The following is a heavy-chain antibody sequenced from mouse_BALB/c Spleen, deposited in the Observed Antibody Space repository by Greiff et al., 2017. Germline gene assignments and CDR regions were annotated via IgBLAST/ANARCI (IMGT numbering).Heavy chain of an antibody. V-gene: IGHV1-14*01. J-gene: IGHJ4*01. CDR2: INPYNDGT. CDR1: GYTFTSYV. Sequence: VQLQQSGPELVKPGASVKMSCKASGYTFTSYVMHWVKQKPGQGLEWIGYINPYNDGTKYNEKFKGKATLTSDKSSSTAYMELSSLTSEDSAVYYCARWALYYAMDYWGQGTSVTVSS. CDR3: ARWALYYAMDY.